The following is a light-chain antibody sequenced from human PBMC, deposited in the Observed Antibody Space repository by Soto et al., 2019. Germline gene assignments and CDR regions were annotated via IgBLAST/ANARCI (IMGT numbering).Light chain of an antibody. CDR3: QQHGTSPYT. CDR1: QSVSGY. Sequence: IVLTQSPATLSVSPGERATLSCRTSQSVSGYVAWYQQRPGQAPRLLIYDTSSRATGIPARFSAGGSGTDYTLTIFSLEPEDSGVYYCQQHGTSPYTFGQGTVLEIK. J-gene: IGKJ2*01. CDR2: DTS. V-gene: IGKV3-11*01.